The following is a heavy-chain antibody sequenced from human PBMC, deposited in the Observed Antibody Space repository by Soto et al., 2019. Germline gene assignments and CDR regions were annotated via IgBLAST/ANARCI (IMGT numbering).Heavy chain of an antibody. CDR1: GGSISSSNW. Sequence: QVQLQESGPGLVKPSGTLSLTCTVSGGSISSSNWWNWVLHSPGKGLEWIGEAHHSGRTNYNPSRTSRVTISVDKSTNHCSLRLSSVTAADTDVYYCARSEATGLDYWGQGTLVTVSS. CDR3: ARSEATGLDY. V-gene: IGHV4-4*02. J-gene: IGHJ4*02. CDR2: AHHSGRT. D-gene: IGHD1-26*01.